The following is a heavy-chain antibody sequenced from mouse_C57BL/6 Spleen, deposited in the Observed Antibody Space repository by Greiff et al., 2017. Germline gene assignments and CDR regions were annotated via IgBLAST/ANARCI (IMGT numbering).Heavy chain of an antibody. CDR1: GFNIKDYY. Sequence: EVQLQQSGAELVRPGASVKLSCTASGFNIKDYYMHWVKQRPEQGLEWIGRIDPEDGDTEYAPKFQGKATMTADTSSNTAYLQLSSLTSEDTAVYYCSMITTHYAMDYWGQGTSATVST. CDR3: SMITTHYAMDY. V-gene: IGHV14-1*01. J-gene: IGHJ4*01. CDR2: IDPEDGDT. D-gene: IGHD2-4*01.